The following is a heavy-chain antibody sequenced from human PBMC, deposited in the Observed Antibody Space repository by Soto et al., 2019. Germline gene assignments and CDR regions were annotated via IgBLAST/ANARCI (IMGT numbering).Heavy chain of an antibody. D-gene: IGHD3-3*01. CDR2: ISSSSSYI. V-gene: IGHV3-21*01. Sequence: GGSLRLSCAASGFTFSSYSMNWVRQAPGKGLEWVSSISSSSSYIYYADSVKGRFTISRDNAKNSLYLQMNSLRAEDMAVYYCARWGIFWSGSPSRYLDLWGRGTLVTVSS. J-gene: IGHJ2*01. CDR3: ARWGIFWSGSPSRYLDL. CDR1: GFTFSSYS.